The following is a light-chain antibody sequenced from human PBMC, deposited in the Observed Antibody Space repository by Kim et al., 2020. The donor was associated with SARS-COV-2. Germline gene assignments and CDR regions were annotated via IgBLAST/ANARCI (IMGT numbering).Light chain of an antibody. CDR1: QGISNY. V-gene: IGKV1-27*01. CDR3: QKYDSAPHT. CDR2: TAS. Sequence: SASVGDRVTIPCRASQGISNYLAWYQQRPGKVPKLLIYTASTLQSGVPSRFSGSGYGTEFTLTISSLQPEDVATYYCQKYDSAPHTFGQGTKLEI. J-gene: IGKJ2*01.